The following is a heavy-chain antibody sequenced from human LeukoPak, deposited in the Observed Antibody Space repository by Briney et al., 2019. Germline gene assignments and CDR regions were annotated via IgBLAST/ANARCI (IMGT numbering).Heavy chain of an antibody. CDR3: ASPTPRVVVVPAALDY. V-gene: IGHV1-69*13. D-gene: IGHD2-2*01. CDR2: IIPIFGTA. CDR1: GGTFSSYA. J-gene: IGHJ4*02. Sequence: SVKVSCKASGGTFSSYAIRWVRQAPGQGIEWMGGIIPIFGTANYAQKFQGRVTITADESTSTAYMELSSLRSEDTAVYYCASPTPRVVVVPAALDYWGQGTLVTVSS.